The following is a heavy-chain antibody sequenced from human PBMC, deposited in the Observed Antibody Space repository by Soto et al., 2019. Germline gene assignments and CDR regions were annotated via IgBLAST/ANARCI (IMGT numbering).Heavy chain of an antibody. CDR3: ARDLPAAAGTGFDP. J-gene: IGHJ5*02. Sequence: PSQTLSLTCAISGDSVSSISAAWIWIRQSPSRGLEWLGRTYYRSKWYNDYAVSVKSRITINPDTSKNQFSLQLNSVAPEDTAVYFCARDLPAAAGTGFDPWGQGTLVTVSS. CDR1: GDSVSSISAA. CDR2: TYYRSKWYN. V-gene: IGHV6-1*01. D-gene: IGHD6-13*01.